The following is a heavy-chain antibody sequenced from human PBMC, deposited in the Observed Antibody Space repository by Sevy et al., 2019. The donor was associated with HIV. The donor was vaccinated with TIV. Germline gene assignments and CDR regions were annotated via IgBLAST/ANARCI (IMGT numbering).Heavy chain of an antibody. CDR3: AKVPWFGELLGYYFDY. Sequence: GGSLSLSCAASGFTFSSYAMSWVRQAPGKGLEWVSAISGSGGSTYYADSVKGRFTISRDNSKNTLYLQMNSLRAEDTAVYYCAKVPWFGELLGYYFDYWGQGTLVTVSS. CDR1: GFTFSSYA. CDR2: ISGSGGST. J-gene: IGHJ4*02. D-gene: IGHD3-10*01. V-gene: IGHV3-23*01.